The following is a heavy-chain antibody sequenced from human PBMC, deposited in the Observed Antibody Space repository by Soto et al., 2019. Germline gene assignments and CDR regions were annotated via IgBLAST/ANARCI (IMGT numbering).Heavy chain of an antibody. D-gene: IGHD6-13*01. Sequence: VGSLRLSCAASGFTFDDHAMHWVRQAPGKGLEWVSLITRDGGSTYYADSVMGRFTISRDNSKNSLYLQMNSLRTEDTAIYYCAKDGGYSASWYGYCDYWGQGTLVTVSS. CDR1: GFTFDDHA. CDR3: AKDGGYSASWYGYCDY. CDR2: ITRDGGST. J-gene: IGHJ4*02. V-gene: IGHV3-43D*04.